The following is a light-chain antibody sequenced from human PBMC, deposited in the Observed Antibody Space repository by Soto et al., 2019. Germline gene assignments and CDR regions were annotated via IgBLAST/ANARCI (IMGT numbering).Light chain of an antibody. J-gene: IGKJ1*01. Sequence: EIVLTQSPATLSFSPGERATLSCRASESVNHYLYWFQQKPGQAPRLLIYDGSIRDVGVPARFSGSGSGTDLTLTISSLEPEDFAVYYCQQRSIWQWTFGQGTKVEIK. CDR3: QQRSIWQWT. V-gene: IGKV3-11*01. CDR2: DGS. CDR1: ESVNHY.